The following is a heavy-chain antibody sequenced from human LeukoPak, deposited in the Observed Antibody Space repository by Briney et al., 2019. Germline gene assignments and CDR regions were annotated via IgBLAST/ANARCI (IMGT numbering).Heavy chain of an antibody. J-gene: IGHJ4*02. Sequence: SETLSLTCAVYGGSFSGYYWSWTRQPPGKGLEWIGEINHSGSTNYNPSLKSRVTISVDTSKNQFSLKLSSVTAADTAVYYCARIRHRNYDILTGYYKTPKYYFDYWGQGTLVTVSS. CDR3: ARIRHRNYDILTGYYKTPKYYFDY. CDR1: GGSFSGYY. V-gene: IGHV4-34*01. CDR2: INHSGST. D-gene: IGHD3-9*01.